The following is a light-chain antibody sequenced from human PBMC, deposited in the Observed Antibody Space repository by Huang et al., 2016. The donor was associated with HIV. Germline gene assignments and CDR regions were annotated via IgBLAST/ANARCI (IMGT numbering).Light chain of an antibody. V-gene: IGKV1-5*03. CDR2: QAS. CDR3: QQYDSYSRWT. Sequence: DIQMTQSPSTLSASVGDRVSITCRASPSISSWLAWYQQKPGKAPKILIYQASSLQNGVPSRFSGSGFWTEFTLTISSLQPDDFATYYCQQYDSYSRWTFGQGTKVEVK. J-gene: IGKJ1*01. CDR1: PSISSW.